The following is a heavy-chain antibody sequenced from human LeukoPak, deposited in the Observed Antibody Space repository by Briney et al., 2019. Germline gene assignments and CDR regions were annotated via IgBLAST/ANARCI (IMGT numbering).Heavy chain of an antibody. CDR3: AREAVSGDRSGYYLEY. CDR1: GYTFSGYY. CDR2: INSNSGYT. D-gene: IGHD3-22*01. Sequence: GASVKVSCKASGYTFSGYYMHWVRQAPGQGLEWMGWINSNSGYTNYAQKFQGRVTMTRDTSIRTAYMELSRLRSDDTAVYYCAREAVSGDRSGYYLEYWGQGTLVTVSS. J-gene: IGHJ4*02. V-gene: IGHV1-2*02.